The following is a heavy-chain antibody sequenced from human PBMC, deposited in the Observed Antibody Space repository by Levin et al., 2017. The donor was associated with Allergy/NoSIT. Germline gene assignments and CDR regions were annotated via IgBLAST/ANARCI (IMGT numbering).Heavy chain of an antibody. Sequence: GGSLRLSCAASGFTFDDYGMNWVRQAPGKGLEWVSGINWKGGRTGYADSVKGRFTISSDNATNSLYLQMNSLRAEDTALYYCARDKGIAVAGGVDYWGQGTLVTVSS. J-gene: IGHJ4*02. CDR2: INWKGGRT. CDR3: ARDKGIAVAGGVDY. CDR1: GFTFDDYG. D-gene: IGHD6-19*01. V-gene: IGHV3-20*04.